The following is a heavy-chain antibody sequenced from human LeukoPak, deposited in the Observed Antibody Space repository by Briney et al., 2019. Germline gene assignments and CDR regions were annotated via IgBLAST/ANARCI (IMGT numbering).Heavy chain of an antibody. CDR1: GYTFTGYY. CDR2: INPNSGGT. CDR3: ARGIVVVPAAWDAFDI. D-gene: IGHD2-2*01. V-gene: IGHV1-2*02. Sequence: ASVKVSCKASGYTFTGYYMHWVRQAPGQGLEWMGWINPNSGGTNYAQKFQGRVTMTRDTSISTAYMELSRLRSDDTAAYYCARGIVVVPAAWDAFDIWGQGTMVTVSS. J-gene: IGHJ3*02.